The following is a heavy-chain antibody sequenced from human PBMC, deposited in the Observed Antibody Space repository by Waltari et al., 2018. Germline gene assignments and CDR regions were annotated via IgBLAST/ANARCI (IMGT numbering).Heavy chain of an antibody. CDR1: GGSFSGYY. CDR3: ARVYSYGPKVPP. D-gene: IGHD5-18*01. V-gene: IGHV4-34*01. J-gene: IGHJ5*02. Sequence: QVQLQQWGAGLLKPSEPLSLTCAVYGGSFSGYYWSWIRQHPGTGLEVIGEINHSGSTNYNPSLKSRVTISVDTSKNQFSLKLSSVTAADTAVYYCARVYSYGPKVPPWGQGTLVTVSS. CDR2: INHSGST.